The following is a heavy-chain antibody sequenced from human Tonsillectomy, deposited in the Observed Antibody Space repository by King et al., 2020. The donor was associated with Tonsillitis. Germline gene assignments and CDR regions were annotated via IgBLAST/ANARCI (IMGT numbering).Heavy chain of an antibody. Sequence: VQLVESGGGLVQPGGSLRLSCAASGFTFSSYWMHWVRQGSGKGLVWVSLINSDGSSTTYVDSVKGRFTMSRDNAKNTLYLQMNSLRAEETAVYYCARDNSGSYPLDYWGQGTLVTVSS. CDR3: ARDNSGSYPLDY. D-gene: IGHD1-26*01. J-gene: IGHJ4*02. V-gene: IGHV3-74*01. CDR1: GFTFSSYW. CDR2: INSDGSST.